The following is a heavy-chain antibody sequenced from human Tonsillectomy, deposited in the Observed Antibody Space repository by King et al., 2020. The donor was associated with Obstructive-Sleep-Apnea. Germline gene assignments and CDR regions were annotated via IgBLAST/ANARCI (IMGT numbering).Heavy chain of an antibody. CDR3: ATKTRSGDS. D-gene: IGHD6-25*01. CDR1: GYTFTSYD. J-gene: IGHJ4*02. CDR2: MNPNSGHT. V-gene: IGHV1-8*01. Sequence: EQLVQSGAEVKKPGASVEVSCKASGYTFTSYDINWVRQATGQGLEWMGWMNPNSGHTGYAQKFQGRVTMTMNTSMSTAYMELSSLTSEDTAVYYCATKTRSGDSWGQGTLVTVSS.